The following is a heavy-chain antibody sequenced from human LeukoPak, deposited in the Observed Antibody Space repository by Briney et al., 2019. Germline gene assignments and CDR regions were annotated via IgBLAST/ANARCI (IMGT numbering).Heavy chain of an antibody. V-gene: IGHV3-23*01. J-gene: IGHJ4*02. Sequence: PGGSLRLSCAASGFTFSSYAMSWVRQAPGKGLEWVSSISNSGGTTYYADSVKGRFTISRDNSKNTLFLQMNSLRVEDTAIYYCARDLKAAADYYFDYWGQGTLVTVSS. CDR2: ISNSGGTT. CDR1: GFTFSSYA. D-gene: IGHD6-13*01. CDR3: ARDLKAAADYYFDY.